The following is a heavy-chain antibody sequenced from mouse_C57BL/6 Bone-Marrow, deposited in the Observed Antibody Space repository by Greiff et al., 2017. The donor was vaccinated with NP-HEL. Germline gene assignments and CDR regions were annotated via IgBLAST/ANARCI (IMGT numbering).Heavy chain of an antibody. J-gene: IGHJ4*01. CDR3: ARAPHYYGSSYGAMDY. CDR1: GFSINSDCY. D-gene: IGHD1-1*01. V-gene: IGHV3-3*01. Sequence: EVQLVESGPSLVRPSQTLSLTCTVTGFSINSDCYWIWIRQFPGNKLEYIGYTFYSGITYYNPSLESRTYITRDTSKNQFSLKLSSVTTEDTATYYCARAPHYYGSSYGAMDYWGQGTSVTVSS. CDR2: TFYSGIT.